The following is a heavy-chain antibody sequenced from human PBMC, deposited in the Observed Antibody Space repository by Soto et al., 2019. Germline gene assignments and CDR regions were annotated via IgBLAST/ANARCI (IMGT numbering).Heavy chain of an antibody. V-gene: IGHV1-69*02. CDR2: IIPILGIA. J-gene: IGHJ1*01. CDR3: ARCSSSWYGYFQH. CDR1: AGSFSSYT. D-gene: IGHD6-13*01. Sequence: ASVKASCKASAGSFSSYTISGVRQAPGQGLEWMGRIIPILGIANYAQKFQGRVTITADKSTSTAYMELSSLRSEDTAVYYCARCSSSWYGYFQHWGQGTLVTVS.